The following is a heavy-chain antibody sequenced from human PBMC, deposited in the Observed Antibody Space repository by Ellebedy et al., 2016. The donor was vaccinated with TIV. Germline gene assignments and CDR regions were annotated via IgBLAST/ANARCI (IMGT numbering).Heavy chain of an antibody. CDR3: ARDTDYGSGTPQFYYYYGMDV. V-gene: IGHV3-7*01. Sequence: PGRSLRLSCPAAGFTFSSYWMSWVRQAPGKGLEWVANIKQDGSEKYYVDSEKGRFTISRDNAKNSLYLQMNSLRAEDTAVYYCARDTDYGSGTPQFYYYYGMDVWGQGTTVTVSS. CDR2: IKQDGSEK. CDR1: GFTFSSYW. D-gene: IGHD3-10*01. J-gene: IGHJ6*02.